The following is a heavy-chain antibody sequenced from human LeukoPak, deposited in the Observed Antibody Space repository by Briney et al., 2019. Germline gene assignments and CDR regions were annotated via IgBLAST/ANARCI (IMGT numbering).Heavy chain of an antibody. J-gene: IGHJ6*04. CDR1: GYTFTSYG. Sequence: ASVKVSCKASGYTFTSYGISWVRHAPGQGLEWKGWISAYNGNTNYAQKLQGRVTMTTDTSTSTAYMELRSLRSDDTAVYYCAREGVVVPAAMNGSGASGNYFYYYGMDVWGKGTTVTVSS. CDR2: ISAYNGNT. V-gene: IGHV1-18*04. D-gene: IGHD2-2*01. CDR3: AREGVVVPAAMNGSGASGNYFYYYGMDV.